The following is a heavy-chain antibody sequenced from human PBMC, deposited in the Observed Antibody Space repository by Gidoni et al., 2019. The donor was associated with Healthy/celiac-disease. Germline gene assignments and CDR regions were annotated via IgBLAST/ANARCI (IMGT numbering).Heavy chain of an antibody. CDR1: GGSFSGYY. V-gene: IGHV4-34*01. J-gene: IGHJ4*02. Sequence: QVQLQQWGAGLLKPSETLSLTCAVYGGSFSGYYWSWIRQPPGKGLEWIGEINHSGSTNYNPSLKSRVTISVDTSKNQFSLRLSSVTAADTAVYYCARARGYCSGGSCPPPFDYWGQGTLVTVSS. CDR3: ARARGYCSGGSCPPPFDY. CDR2: INHSGST. D-gene: IGHD2-15*01.